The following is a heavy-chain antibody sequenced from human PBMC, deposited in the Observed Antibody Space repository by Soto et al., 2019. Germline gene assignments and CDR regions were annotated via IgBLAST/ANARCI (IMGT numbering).Heavy chain of an antibody. CDR3: ARTYGYNNGVGFALDI. J-gene: IGHJ3*02. CDR1: GFTLSSYS. D-gene: IGHD6-19*01. Sequence: EVQLVESGGGLVQPGGSLRLSCSASGFTLSSYSMNWVRQAPGKGLEWVSYISSSSSTIYYADSVKGRFTISRDNAKNLLYLQMNRLRAEDTAVYYWARTYGYNNGVGFALDIWGQGTLVTVSS. V-gene: IGHV3-48*01. CDR2: ISSSSSTI.